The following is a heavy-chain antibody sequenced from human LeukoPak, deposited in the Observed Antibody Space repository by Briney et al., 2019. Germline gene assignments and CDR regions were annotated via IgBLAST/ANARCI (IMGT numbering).Heavy chain of an antibody. Sequence: GGSLRLSCVVSGFTFSSYHMNWVRQAPGKGLEWVSSISTSRNYIYYADSVTGRFTISRDNAKNSLYLQMNSLRAEDTAVYYCAQISIWGQGTLVTVSS. CDR2: ISTSRNYI. CDR1: GFTFSSYH. D-gene: IGHD2/OR15-2a*01. J-gene: IGHJ4*02. CDR3: AQISI. V-gene: IGHV3-21*01.